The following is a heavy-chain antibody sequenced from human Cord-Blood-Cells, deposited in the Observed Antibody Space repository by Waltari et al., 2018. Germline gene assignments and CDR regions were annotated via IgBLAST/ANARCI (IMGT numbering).Heavy chain of an antibody. J-gene: IGHJ2*01. V-gene: IGHV4-30-4*01. CDR1: GGSISSGDYY. CDR2: IYYSGSN. CDR3: ARDRGLGIGWYFDL. D-gene: IGHD7-27*01. Sequence: QVQLQESGPGLVKPSQTLSLTCTVSGGSISSGDYYWSWIRQPPGKGLEWIGYIYYSGSNYYNPPLKSRVTISVDTSKNQLALKLSSVTAADTAVYYGARDRGLGIGWYFDLLGRGTLVTVSS.